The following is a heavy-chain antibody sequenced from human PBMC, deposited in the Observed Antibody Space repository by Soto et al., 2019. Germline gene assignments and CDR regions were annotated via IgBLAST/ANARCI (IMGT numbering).Heavy chain of an antibody. J-gene: IGHJ4*02. Sequence: EVQLVESGGGLVKPGGSLRLSCAASGFTFSSYLMNWVRQAPGKGLEWVSAISGSSGYIYYTDSVRGRFTISRDNAKNSVYLQMNSLRVEDTAVYYCARDPSGALPGFDYWGQGILVTVSS. CDR3: ARDPSGALPGFDY. CDR2: ISGSSGYI. CDR1: GFTFSSYL. D-gene: IGHD3-3*01. V-gene: IGHV3-21*02.